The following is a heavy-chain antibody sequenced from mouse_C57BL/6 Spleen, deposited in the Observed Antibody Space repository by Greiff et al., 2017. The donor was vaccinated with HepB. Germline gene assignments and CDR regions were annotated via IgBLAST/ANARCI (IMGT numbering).Heavy chain of an antibody. CDR2: ISNGGGST. V-gene: IGHV5-12*01. CDR3: ARHDYVAY. CDR1: GFTFSDYY. Sequence: EVKLMESGGGLVQPGGSLKLSCAASGFTFSDYYMYWVRQTPEKRLEWVAYISNGGGSTYYPDTVKGRFTISRDNAKNTLYLQMSRLKSEDTAMYYCARHDYVAYWGQGTLVTVSA. D-gene: IGHD1-1*02. J-gene: IGHJ3*01.